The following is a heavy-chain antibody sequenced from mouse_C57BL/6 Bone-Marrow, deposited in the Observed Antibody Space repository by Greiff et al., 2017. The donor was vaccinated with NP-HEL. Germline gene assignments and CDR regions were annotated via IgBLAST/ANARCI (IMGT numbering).Heavy chain of an antibody. CDR3: ASAYDYLAWFAY. V-gene: IGHV1-19*01. CDR1: GYTFTDYY. Sequence: EVQLQQSGPVLVKPGASVKMSCKASGYTFTDYYMNWVKQSHGKSLEWIGVINPYNGGTSYNQKFKGKATLTVDKSSSTAYMELNSLTSEDSAVYYCASAYDYLAWFAYWGQGTLVTVSA. J-gene: IGHJ3*01. D-gene: IGHD2-4*01. CDR2: INPYNGGT.